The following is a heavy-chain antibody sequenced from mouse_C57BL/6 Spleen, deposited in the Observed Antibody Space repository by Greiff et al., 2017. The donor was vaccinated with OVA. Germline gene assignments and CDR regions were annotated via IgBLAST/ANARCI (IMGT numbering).Heavy chain of an antibody. V-gene: IGHV5-12*01. J-gene: IGHJ1*03. Sequence: DVMLVESGGGLVQPGGSLKLSCAASGFTFSDYYMYWVRQTPEKRLEWVAYISNGGGSTYYPDTVKGRFTISRDNAKNTLYLQMSRLKSEDTARYDCARHDYGSSVWYFDVWGTGTTVTVSS. D-gene: IGHD1-1*01. CDR2: ISNGGGST. CDR1: GFTFSDYY. CDR3: ARHDYGSSVWYFDV.